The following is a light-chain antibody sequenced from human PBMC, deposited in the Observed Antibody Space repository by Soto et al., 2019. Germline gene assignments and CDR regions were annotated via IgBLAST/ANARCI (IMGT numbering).Light chain of an antibody. J-gene: IGKJ3*01. V-gene: IGKV1-9*01. CDR3: QQFNSYPRT. Sequence: SQLTQSPSSLSASVGDRVTISCRASQGISSYLAWYQQKPGKAPKLLIYAASTLQGGVPSRFSGSGSGTDFTLPITRLQPDDFATYYCQQFNSYPRTFGPGNKVDI. CDR2: AAS. CDR1: QGISSY.